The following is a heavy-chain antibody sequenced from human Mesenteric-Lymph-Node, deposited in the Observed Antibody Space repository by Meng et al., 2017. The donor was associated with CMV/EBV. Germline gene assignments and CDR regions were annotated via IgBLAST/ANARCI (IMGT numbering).Heavy chain of an antibody. Sequence: GESLKISCAASGFSFGSYWMTWVRQAPGKGLEWVANIKQDGSEEYYVDSVKGRFTISRDNAKNSLYLEMNSLRAEDTAVYYCARCRGDDYSDYWGQGTLVTVSS. CDR3: ARCRGDDYSDY. CDR1: GFSFGSYW. J-gene: IGHJ4*02. V-gene: IGHV3-7*01. CDR2: IKQDGSEE. D-gene: IGHD3-10*01.